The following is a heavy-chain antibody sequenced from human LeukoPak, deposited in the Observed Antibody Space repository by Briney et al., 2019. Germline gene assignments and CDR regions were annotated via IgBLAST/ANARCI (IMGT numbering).Heavy chain of an antibody. V-gene: IGHV3-21*01. CDR3: ARDAIYDSSGYYYSV. CDR2: ISSSSSYI. CDR1: GFTFSSYE. J-gene: IGHJ6*04. D-gene: IGHD3-22*01. Sequence: GGSLRLSCAASGFTFSSYEMNWVRQAPGKGLEWVSSISSSSSYIYYADSVKGRFTISRDNAKNSLYLQMNSLRAEDTAVYYCARDAIYDSSGYYYSVWGKGTTVTISS.